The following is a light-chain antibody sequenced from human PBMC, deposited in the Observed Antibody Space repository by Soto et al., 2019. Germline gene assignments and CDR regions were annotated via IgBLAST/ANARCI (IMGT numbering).Light chain of an antibody. CDR3: QQSYSTPYT. V-gene: IGKV1-39*01. Sequence: DIQMTPSPSSLSASVGDRVTITCRTSQSISSYLNWYQQKPGKAPTLLIYAASRLQSGGPSRFSGSGSGTDFTLTISSLQPEDFATYYCQQSYSTPYTFGQGTKLEIK. CDR1: QSISSY. CDR2: AAS. J-gene: IGKJ2*01.